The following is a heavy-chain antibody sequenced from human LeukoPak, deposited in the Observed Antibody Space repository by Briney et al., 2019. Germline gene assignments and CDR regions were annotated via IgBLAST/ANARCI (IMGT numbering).Heavy chain of an antibody. CDR1: GYTFTNYD. CDR3: ARGSFRSGSYYPYYYYGMDV. J-gene: IGHJ6*02. V-gene: IGHV1-8*01. CDR2: MNPNSGNT. Sequence: EASVRVSCKASGYTFTNYDINWVRQATGQGLEWMGWMNPNSGNTGYAQKFQGRVTITRNTSISTAYMELSSLRSEDTAVYYCARGSFRSGSYYPYYYYGMDVWGQGTTVTVSS. D-gene: IGHD3-10*01.